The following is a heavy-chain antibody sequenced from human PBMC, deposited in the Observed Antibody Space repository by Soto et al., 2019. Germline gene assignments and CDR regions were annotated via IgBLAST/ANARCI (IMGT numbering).Heavy chain of an antibody. CDR1: GFTFSSYG. D-gene: IGHD4-17*01. Sequence: LRLSCAASGFTFSSYGMHWVRQAPGKGLEWVAVISYDGSNKYYADSVKGRFTISRDNSKNTLYLQMNSLRAEDTAVYYCAKDVGDYVPGFSYYYGMDVWGQGTTVTVSS. V-gene: IGHV3-30*18. J-gene: IGHJ6*02. CDR3: AKDVGDYVPGFSYYYGMDV. CDR2: ISYDGSNK.